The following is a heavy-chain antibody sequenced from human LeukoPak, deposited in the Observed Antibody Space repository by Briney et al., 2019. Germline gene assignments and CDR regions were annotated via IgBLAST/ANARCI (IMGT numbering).Heavy chain of an antibody. J-gene: IGHJ4*02. Sequence: GGSLRLSCAASGFTFSSYAMSWVRQAPGKGLEWVSAISGSGGSTYYADSVKGRFTISRDNSKNTLYLQMNSLRAEDTAVYYCARDGYYYDSSGYYRGTYYFDYWGQGTLVTVSS. V-gene: IGHV3-23*01. CDR2: ISGSGGST. CDR3: ARDGYYYDSSGYYRGTYYFDY. D-gene: IGHD3-22*01. CDR1: GFTFSSYA.